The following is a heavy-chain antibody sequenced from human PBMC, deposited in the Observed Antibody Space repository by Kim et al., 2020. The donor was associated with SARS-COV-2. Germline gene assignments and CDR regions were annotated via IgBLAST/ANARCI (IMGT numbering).Heavy chain of an antibody. J-gene: IGHJ6*04. V-gene: IGHV3-23*01. CDR3: ALPGV. Sequence: SGSAGKTYYADTVQGRFTNSRDNSKNTLYLQMNSLRVEDTAVYYCALPGVWGKGTTVTVSS. CDR2: SGSAGKT.